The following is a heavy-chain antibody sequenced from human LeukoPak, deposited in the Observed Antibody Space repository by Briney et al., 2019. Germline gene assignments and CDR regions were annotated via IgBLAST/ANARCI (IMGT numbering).Heavy chain of an antibody. CDR3: ARANRPLSITVIPDY. V-gene: IGHV1-18*01. Sequence: ASVKVSCKASGYTFTSYGISWVRQAPGQGLEWMGWISAYNGNTNYAQKLQGRVTMTTDTSTSTAYMELRSLRSDDTAVYYCARANRPLSITVIPDYWGQGTLVTVSS. D-gene: IGHD4-17*01. CDR1: GYTFTSYG. J-gene: IGHJ4*02. CDR2: ISAYNGNT.